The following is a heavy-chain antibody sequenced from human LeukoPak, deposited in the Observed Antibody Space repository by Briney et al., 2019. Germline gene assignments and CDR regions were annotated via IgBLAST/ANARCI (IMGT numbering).Heavy chain of an antibody. CDR2: ISGSGGST. D-gene: IGHD3-3*01. Sequence: PGGSLRLSCAASGFTFSSYAMSWVRQAPGKGLEWVSAISGSGGSTYYADSVKGRFTISRDNSKNTLYLQMNSLRAEDTAVYYCAKVGDFWRGRPNAFDIWGQGTMVTVSS. CDR1: GFTFSSYA. V-gene: IGHV3-23*01. J-gene: IGHJ3*02. CDR3: AKVGDFWRGRPNAFDI.